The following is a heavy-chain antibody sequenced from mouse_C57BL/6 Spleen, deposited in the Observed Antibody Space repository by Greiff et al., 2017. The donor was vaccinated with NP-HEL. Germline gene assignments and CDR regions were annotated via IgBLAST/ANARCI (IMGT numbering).Heavy chain of an antibody. D-gene: IGHD2-14*01. Sequence: QVHVKQPGAELVKPGASVKLSCKASGYTFTSYWMHWVKQRPGQGLEWIGMIHPNSGSTNYNEKFKSKATLTVDKSSSTAYMQLSSLTSEDSAVYDCALLIGRGDYWGQGTTLTVSS. CDR2: IHPNSGST. V-gene: IGHV1-64*01. CDR1: GYTFTSYW. J-gene: IGHJ2*01. CDR3: ALLIGRGDY.